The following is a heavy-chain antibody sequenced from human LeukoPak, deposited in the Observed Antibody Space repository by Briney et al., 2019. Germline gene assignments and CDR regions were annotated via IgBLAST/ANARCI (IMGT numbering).Heavy chain of an antibody. J-gene: IGHJ4*02. D-gene: IGHD2-8*02. CDR3: GRVAGGVKSNNY. V-gene: IGHV3-53*01. CDR1: GVTVSSDY. Sequence: PGGSLRLPCAASGVTVSSDYMNWVRQAPGKGLEWVSLIYSSGSTYYADSVKGRFTISRDNSKNTLYLQMNSLRAEDTAVYYCGRVAGGVKSNNYGGKETLVIVSS. CDR2: IYSSGST.